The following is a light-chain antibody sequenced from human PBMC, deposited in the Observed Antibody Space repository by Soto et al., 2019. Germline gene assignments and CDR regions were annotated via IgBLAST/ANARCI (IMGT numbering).Light chain of an antibody. CDR3: QQYNGYPLT. CDR2: DAS. V-gene: IGKV1-5*01. Sequence: DILMTPAPSPPSSSVRDKIPIPFRASQNIFRWLAWYQQKAGKAPNLLIYDASSLESGVPSRFSGSGSGTEFTLTVSSLQADDFATYYCQQYNGYPLTLGGGTKVDIK. CDR1: QNIFRW. J-gene: IGKJ4*01.